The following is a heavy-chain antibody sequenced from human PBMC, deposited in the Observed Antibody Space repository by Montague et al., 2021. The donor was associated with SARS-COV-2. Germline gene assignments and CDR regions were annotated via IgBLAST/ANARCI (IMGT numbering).Heavy chain of an antibody. CDR3: ARGVTMVQGVISRYYYYYGMDV. CDR2: IGTAGDT. D-gene: IGHD3-10*01. J-gene: IGHJ6*02. CDR1: LFTFSSYD. Sequence: SLLLSFSSSLFTFSSYDMHWVRQATGKGLEWVSAIGTAGDTYYPGSVRGRFTISRENAKNSLYLQMNSLRAGDTAVYYCARGVTMVQGVISRYYYYYGMDVWGQGTTVTVSS. V-gene: IGHV3-13*04.